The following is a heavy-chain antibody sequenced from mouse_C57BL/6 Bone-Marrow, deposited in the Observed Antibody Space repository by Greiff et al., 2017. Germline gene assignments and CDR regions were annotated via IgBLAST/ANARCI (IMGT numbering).Heavy chain of an antibody. V-gene: IGHV5-17*01. J-gene: IGHJ3*01. D-gene: IGHD1-1*01. CDR2: ISSVSSTT. CDR3: ARDDFGSSYWFAY. CDR1: GFTFSDYG. Sequence: VQLKEPGGGLVKPGGSLKLSCEASGFTFSDYGMHWVRQAPEKGLEWVAYISSVSSTTYYAETVKGRFTISRDNSKNTLFLQMTRLRSEDTAMYYCARDDFGSSYWFAYWGQGTLVTVSA.